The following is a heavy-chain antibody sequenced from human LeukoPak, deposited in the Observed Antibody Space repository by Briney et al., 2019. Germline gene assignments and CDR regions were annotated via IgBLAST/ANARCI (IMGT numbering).Heavy chain of an antibody. D-gene: IGHD1-1*01. Sequence: GGSLRLSCAASGFTFSRYWMSWVRQAPGKGLEWVANINQDGSVRYHVDSVRGRFTISRDNARNSLFLQMDSLRAEDTAVYYCATMGLEPLPYYFDYWGQGTLVTVSS. CDR2: INQDGSVR. CDR1: GFTFSRYW. V-gene: IGHV3-7*01. J-gene: IGHJ4*02. CDR3: ATMGLEPLPYYFDY.